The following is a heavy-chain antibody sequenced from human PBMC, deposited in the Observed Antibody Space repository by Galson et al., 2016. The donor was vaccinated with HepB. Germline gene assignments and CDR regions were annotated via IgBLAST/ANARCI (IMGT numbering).Heavy chain of an antibody. CDR2: IRDIGNRYAT. J-gene: IGHJ5*02. CDR3: ARFRPLTSHYGNTEQLEH. Sequence: SLRLSCAASGFTFSESGIHWVRQASGKGLEWIGRIRDIGNRYATAYAASVEGRFTISRDDSKNTAYLRMNSLKTEDTAVYYCARFRPLTSHYGNTEQLEHWGQGTLVTVSS. CDR1: GFTFSESG. V-gene: IGHV3-73*01. D-gene: IGHD3-10*01.